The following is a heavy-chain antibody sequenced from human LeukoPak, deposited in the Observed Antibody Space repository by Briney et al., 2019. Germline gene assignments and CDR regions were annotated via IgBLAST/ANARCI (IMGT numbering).Heavy chain of an antibody. D-gene: IGHD3-3*01. CDR1: GGSISSTTYY. J-gene: IGHJ4*02. Sequence: SETLSLTCTVSGGSISSTTYYWGWIRQPPGTGLEWIGSIYYSGSTYFNPSLKSRVTISVDTSKNQFSLKLSSVTAADTAVYYCARHNHAFWRMFDYWGQGTLVSVSS. V-gene: IGHV4-39*01. CDR3: ARHNHAFWRMFDY. CDR2: IYYSGST.